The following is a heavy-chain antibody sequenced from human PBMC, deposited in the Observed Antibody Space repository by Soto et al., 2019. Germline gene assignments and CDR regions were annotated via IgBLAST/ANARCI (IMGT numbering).Heavy chain of an antibody. CDR3: ARDGVGATTIPRAFDY. J-gene: IGHJ4*02. V-gene: IGHV3-30-3*01. Sequence: PGGSLRLSCAASGFTSSSYAMHWVRQAPGKGLEWVAVISYDGSNKYYADSVKGRFTISRDNSKNTLYLQMNSLRAEDTAVYYCARDGVGATTIPRAFDYWGQGTLVTVSS. CDR1: GFTSSSYA. CDR2: ISYDGSNK. D-gene: IGHD1-26*01.